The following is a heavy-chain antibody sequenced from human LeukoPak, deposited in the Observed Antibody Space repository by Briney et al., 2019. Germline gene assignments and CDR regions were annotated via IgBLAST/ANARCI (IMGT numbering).Heavy chain of an antibody. Sequence: ASVKVSCKASGYTFTSYDINWVRQATGHGLEWMGWMNPNTGNTGHAQKFQGRVTITRNTSIDTAYMELSSLRSEDTAVYYCARRAHSSGYPGVFDIWGQGTMVTVSS. CDR3: ARRAHSSGYPGVFDI. J-gene: IGHJ3*02. D-gene: IGHD6-19*01. CDR1: GYTFTSYD. V-gene: IGHV1-8*01. CDR2: MNPNTGNT.